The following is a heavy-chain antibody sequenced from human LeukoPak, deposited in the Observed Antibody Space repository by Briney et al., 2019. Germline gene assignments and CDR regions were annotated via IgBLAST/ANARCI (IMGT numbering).Heavy chain of an antibody. CDR1: GGSISSGSYY. D-gene: IGHD3-3*01. CDR3: ARGITIFGVVTAMDV. J-gene: IGHJ6*02. CDR2: IYTSGST. V-gene: IGHV4-61*02. Sequence: PSQTLSLTCTVSGGSISSGSYYWSWILQPAGKGLEWIGRIYTSGSTNYNPSLKSRVTISVDTSKNQFSLKLSSVTAADTAVYHCARGITIFGVVTAMDVWGQGTTVTVSS.